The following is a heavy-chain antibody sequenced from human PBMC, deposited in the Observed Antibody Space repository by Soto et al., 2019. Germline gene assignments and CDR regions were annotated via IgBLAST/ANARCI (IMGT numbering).Heavy chain of an antibody. J-gene: IGHJ4*02. Sequence: GGSLSLSCAASGFTFSSYAMSWVRQAPGKGLEWVSAISGSGGSTYYADSVKGRFTISRDNSKNTLYLQMSSLRAEDTAVYYCAKAETYYYDSSGYHKVWGQGTLVTVSS. CDR2: ISGSGGST. CDR1: GFTFSSYA. D-gene: IGHD3-22*01. CDR3: AKAETYYYDSSGYHKV. V-gene: IGHV3-23*01.